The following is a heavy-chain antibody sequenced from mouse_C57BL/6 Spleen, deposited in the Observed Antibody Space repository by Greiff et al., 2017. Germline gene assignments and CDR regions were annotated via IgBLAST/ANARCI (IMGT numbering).Heavy chain of an antibody. CDR3: ARSVTTVASYYYAMDD. CDR2: INPNYGTT. J-gene: IGHJ4*01. Sequence: VQLQQSGPELVKPGASVKISCKASGYSFTDYNMNWVKQSNGKSLEWIGVINPNYGTTSSNQKFKGKATLTVDKSSSTAYIQLNNLTSEDSAVSYCARSVTTVASYYYAMDDWGQGTSVTVSS. CDR1: GYSFTDYN. V-gene: IGHV1-39*01. D-gene: IGHD1-1*01.